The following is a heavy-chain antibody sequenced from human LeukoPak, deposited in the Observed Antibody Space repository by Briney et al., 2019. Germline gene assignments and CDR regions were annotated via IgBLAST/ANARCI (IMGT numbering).Heavy chain of an antibody. CDR1: GFTFSTYS. V-gene: IGHV3-21*01. CDR2: ISSSSDYI. Sequence: GGSLRLSCAASGFTFSTYSMNWVRQAPGKGLEWVSSISSSSDYIYYADSVKGRFTISRDNAKTSLYLQMNSLRAEDTAVYYCARSSREPRGYAPWELMPPFDYWGQGTLVTVSS. D-gene: IGHD4-23*01. J-gene: IGHJ4*02. CDR3: ARSSREPRGYAPWELMPPFDY.